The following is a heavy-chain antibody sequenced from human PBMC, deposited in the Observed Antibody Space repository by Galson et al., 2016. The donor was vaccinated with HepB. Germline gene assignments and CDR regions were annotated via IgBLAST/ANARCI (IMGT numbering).Heavy chain of an antibody. CDR1: GVTFSNYA. Sequence: SLRLSCAASGVTFSNYAMSWVRQAPGKGLEWVSAISSSGDTTYYVASVKGRFTISRDSSKNTLYLEMNSLRNEDTAVYYCAKDHLGGSGSSAPYGTDVWGQGTTVIVSS. V-gene: IGHV3-23*01. J-gene: IGHJ6*02. CDR2: ISSSGDTT. CDR3: AKDHLGGSGSSAPYGTDV. D-gene: IGHD3-10*01.